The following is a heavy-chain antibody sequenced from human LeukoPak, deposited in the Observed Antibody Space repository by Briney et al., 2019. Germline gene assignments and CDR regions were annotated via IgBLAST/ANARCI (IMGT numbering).Heavy chain of an antibody. J-gene: IGHJ4*02. CDR1: GYTFTDYY. CDR2: MHPNNGNT. V-gene: IGHV1-18*04. CDR3: ATSQLPEPPDFDY. Sequence: ASVKVSCKASGYTFTDYYMHWLRQAPGQGLEWMGWMHPNNGNTNYAQKLQGRVTMTTDTSTSTAYMELRSLRSDDTAVYYCATSQLPEPPDFDYWGQGTLVTVSS. D-gene: IGHD2-2*01.